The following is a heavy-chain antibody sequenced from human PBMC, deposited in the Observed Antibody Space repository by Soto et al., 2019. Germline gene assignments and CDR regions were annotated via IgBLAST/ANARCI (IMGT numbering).Heavy chain of an antibody. CDR2: ISGSGGST. J-gene: IGHJ4*02. CDR3: AKYGSGNYYDY. CDR1: GFTFSSYI. D-gene: IGHD3-10*01. V-gene: IGHV3-23*01. Sequence: PGGSLRLSCAASGFTFSSYIMTWVRQAPGKGLEWLSTISGSGGSTYYADSVKGRFTISRDNSRDTLYLQMNTLRAEDTAVYYCAKYGSGNYYDYWGQGTLVTVSS.